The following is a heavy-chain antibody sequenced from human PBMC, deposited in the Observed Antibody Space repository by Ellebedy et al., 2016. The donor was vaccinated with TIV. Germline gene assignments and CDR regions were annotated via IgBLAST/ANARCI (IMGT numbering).Heavy chain of an antibody. J-gene: IGHJ5*02. V-gene: IGHV4-59*11. CDR2: IYYSGST. CDR3: ARGGTVAGTEWFDP. CDR1: GGSISSHY. Sequence: PETLSLTXTVSGGSISSHYWSWIRQPPGKGLEWIGYIYYSGSTNYNPSLKSRVTISVDTSKNQFPLKLSSVTAADTAVYYCARGGTVAGTEWFDPWGQGTLVTVSS. D-gene: IGHD6-19*01.